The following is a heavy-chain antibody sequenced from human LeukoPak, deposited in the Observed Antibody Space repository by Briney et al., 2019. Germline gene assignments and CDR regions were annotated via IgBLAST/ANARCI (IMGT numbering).Heavy chain of an antibody. CDR3: ARNHLLGYWYFDL. Sequence: PGGSLRLSCTVAGFTVNNNYMSWVRQAPGKGLEWVSVIYGGGSTYYADSMSGRFTISRDNSKNMLYLQMNSLRAEDTAEYYCARNHLLGYWYFDLWGRGTLVTVSS. D-gene: IGHD3-16*01. CDR2: IYGGGST. V-gene: IGHV3-53*01. J-gene: IGHJ2*01. CDR1: GFTVNNNY.